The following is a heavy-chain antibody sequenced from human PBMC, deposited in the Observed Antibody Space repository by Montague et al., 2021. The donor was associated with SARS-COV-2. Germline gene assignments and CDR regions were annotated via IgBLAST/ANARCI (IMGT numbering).Heavy chain of an antibody. Sequence: SETLSLTCTVSGGSISSSSCYWGWIRQPPGEGLEWIGSIYYSGSTYYNPSLKSRVTISVDTSKNQFSLKLSSVTAADTAVYYCARVGRQQLVRLSGMDVWGQGTTVTVSS. CDR2: IYYSGST. CDR3: ARVGRQQLVRLSGMDV. J-gene: IGHJ6*02. CDR1: GGSISSSSCY. V-gene: IGHV4-39*07. D-gene: IGHD6-13*01.